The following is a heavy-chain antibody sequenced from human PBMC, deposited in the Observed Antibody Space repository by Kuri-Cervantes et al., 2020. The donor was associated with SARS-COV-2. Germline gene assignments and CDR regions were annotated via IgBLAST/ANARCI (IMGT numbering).Heavy chain of an antibody. CDR3: AEASSGWYIVGWFDP. D-gene: IGHD6-19*01. CDR2: ISGSGGST. Sequence: ESLKISCAASGFTFSSYAMSWVRQAPGKGLEWVSAISGSGGSTYYADSVKGRFTISRGNSKNTRYLQMNSLIAEDTAVYYCAEASSGWYIVGWFDPWDQGTLVTVSS. J-gene: IGHJ5*02. V-gene: IGHV3-23*01. CDR1: GFTFSSYA.